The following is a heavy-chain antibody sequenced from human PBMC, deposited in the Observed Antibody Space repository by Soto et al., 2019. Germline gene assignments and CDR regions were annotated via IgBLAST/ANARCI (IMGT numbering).Heavy chain of an antibody. CDR3: ARDHMLLWFGELYEYYYGMDV. CDR1: GFTFSSYA. V-gene: IGHV3-30-3*01. Sequence: QVQLVESGGGVVQPGRSLRLSCAASGFTFSSYAMHWVRQAPGKGLEWVAVISYDGSNKYYADSVKGRFTISRDNSKNTLYLQMNSLRAEDTAVYYCARDHMLLWFGELYEYYYGMDVWGQGTTVTVSS. J-gene: IGHJ6*02. D-gene: IGHD3-10*01. CDR2: ISYDGSNK.